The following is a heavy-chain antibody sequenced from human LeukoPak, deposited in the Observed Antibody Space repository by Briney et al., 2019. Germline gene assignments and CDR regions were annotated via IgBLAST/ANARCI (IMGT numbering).Heavy chain of an antibody. CDR3: ARDGASASGSWFGP. J-gene: IGHJ5*02. D-gene: IGHD1-26*01. CDR2: IYHSGST. V-gene: IGHV4-38-2*02. CDR1: AESISSGYY. Sequence: SETLSLICTVSAESISSGYYWGWIRQSPGKGLEWIGSIYHSGSTYYNLSLRSRVTISVDMSKNQFSLRLNSGTAAATAVYYCARDGASASGSWFGPWGQGTLVIVSS.